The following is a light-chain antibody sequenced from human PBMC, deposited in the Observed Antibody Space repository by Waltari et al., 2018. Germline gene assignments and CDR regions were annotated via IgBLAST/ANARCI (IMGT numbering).Light chain of an antibody. CDR3: QVWDRSNEDAHPYGV. V-gene: IGLV3-21*02. Sequence: SGVLTQPPSVSVAPGQTAKITCRGDNMYNKAVHWHPQRTGQAPVLVIYDDSDRPSGIPERFSGSNSGNTATLTISRVEAGDEADYFCQVWDRSNEDAHPYGVFGGGTKLTVL. CDR2: DDS. J-gene: IGLJ2*01. CDR1: NMYNKA.